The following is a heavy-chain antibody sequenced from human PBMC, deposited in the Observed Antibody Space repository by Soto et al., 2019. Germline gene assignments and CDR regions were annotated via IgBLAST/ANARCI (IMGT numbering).Heavy chain of an antibody. V-gene: IGHV1-69*06. CDR1: GGTFSSYA. CDR2: IIPIFGTA. CDR3: ARDVGGGSGWYNDY. J-gene: IGHJ4*02. Sequence: VKVSCKASGGTFSSYAISWVRQAPGQGLEWMGGIIPIFGTANYAQKFQGRVTITADKSTSTAYMELSSLRSEDTAVYYCARDVGGGSGWYNDYWGQGTLVTVSS. D-gene: IGHD6-19*01.